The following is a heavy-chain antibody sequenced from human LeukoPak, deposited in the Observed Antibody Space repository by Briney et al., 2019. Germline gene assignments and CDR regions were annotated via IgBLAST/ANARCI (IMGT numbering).Heavy chain of an antibody. CDR2: IKSKTDGGTT. Sequence: GGSLRLSCAASGFTFSNAWMSWVRQAPGKGLEWVGRIKSKTDGGTTDYAAPVKGRSTISRDDSKNTLYLQMNSLKTEDTAVYYCTTDWGYYDSSGYYFCWGQGTLVTVSS. J-gene: IGHJ4*02. D-gene: IGHD3-22*01. CDR1: GFTFSNAW. CDR3: TTDWGYYDSSGYYFC. V-gene: IGHV3-15*01.